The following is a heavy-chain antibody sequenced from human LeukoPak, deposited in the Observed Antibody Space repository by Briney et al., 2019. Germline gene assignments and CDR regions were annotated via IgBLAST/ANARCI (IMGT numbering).Heavy chain of an antibody. CDR1: GFTFSSYG. CDR3: AKDTGTDYYDSSGYYGGFDP. J-gene: IGHJ5*02. D-gene: IGHD3-22*01. Sequence: GGSLRLPCAASGFTFSSYGMHWVRQAPGKGLEWVAFIRYDGSNKYYADSVKGRFTISRDNSKNTLYLQMNSLRAEDTAVYYCAKDTGTDYYDSSGYYGGFDPWGQGTLVTVSS. CDR2: IRYDGSNK. V-gene: IGHV3-30*02.